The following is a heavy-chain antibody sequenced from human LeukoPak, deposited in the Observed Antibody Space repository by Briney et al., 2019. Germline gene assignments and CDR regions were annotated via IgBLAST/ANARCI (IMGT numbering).Heavy chain of an antibody. CDR2: ISSNGGST. CDR1: GFTFSSYD. V-gene: IGHV3-64*04. CDR3: ARADYYDSSGYNDY. J-gene: IGHJ4*02. D-gene: IGHD3-22*01. Sequence: GGSLGLSCSASGFTFSSYDMHWVRQAPGKGLEYVSAISSNGGSTYYADSVKGRFTISRDSSKNTLYLQMASLRAEDTAVYYCARADYYDSSGYNDYWGQGTLVTVSS.